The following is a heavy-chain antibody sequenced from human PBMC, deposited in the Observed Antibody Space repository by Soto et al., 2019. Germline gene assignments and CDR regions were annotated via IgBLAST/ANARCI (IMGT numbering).Heavy chain of an antibody. Sequence: QVELVESGGGVVQPGRSLRLSCAASGFPFSSYGMHWVRQAPGKGLEWVAVISYAGSNQYYADSVKGRFTISRDNSKNTLYLEVNSLRPEDTAVYFCAKSRMGSSWYEGDSWGQGTLVTVSS. CDR1: GFPFSSYG. CDR2: ISYAGSNQ. V-gene: IGHV3-30*18. CDR3: AKSRMGSSWYEGDS. J-gene: IGHJ4*02. D-gene: IGHD6-13*01.